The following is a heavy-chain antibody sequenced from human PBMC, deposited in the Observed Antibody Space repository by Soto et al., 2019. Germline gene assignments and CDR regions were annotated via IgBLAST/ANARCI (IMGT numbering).Heavy chain of an antibody. V-gene: IGHV5-51*01. CDR3: ARGGVSTRTFDY. CDR1: GYNFAGYW. J-gene: IGHJ4*02. CDR2: IYPSDSDT. D-gene: IGHD3-3*01. Sequence: GESLKISCKGSGYNFAGYWIAWVRQMPGKGLELMGIIYPSDSDTRYRPSFQGQVTISADKSISSAYLQWSSLRASDTAMYYCARGGVSTRTFDYWGQGTQVTGSA.